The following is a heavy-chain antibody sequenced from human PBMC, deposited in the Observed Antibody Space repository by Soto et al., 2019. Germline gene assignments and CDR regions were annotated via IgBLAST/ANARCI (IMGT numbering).Heavy chain of an antibody. CDR1: GFTFSDYY. CDR2: ISSTGTTL. V-gene: IGHV3-11*01. Sequence: QVQLVESGGGLVKPGGSLRLSCAASGFTFSDYYMTWIRQAPGKGLEWISYISSTGTTLYYGDSVRGRFTISRDNAKNSLYLQMSSLRAEDTALYYCARGGSSPDYWGQGTQVTVSS. D-gene: IGHD6-13*01. J-gene: IGHJ4*02. CDR3: ARGGSSPDY.